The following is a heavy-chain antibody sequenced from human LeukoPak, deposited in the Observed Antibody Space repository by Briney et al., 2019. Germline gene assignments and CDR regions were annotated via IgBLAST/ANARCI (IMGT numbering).Heavy chain of an antibody. D-gene: IGHD3-3*01. CDR2: ISSNGGST. CDR3: ARAAHSGDFWSGYVDY. J-gene: IGHJ4*02. Sequence: GGSLRLSCAASGFTFSSYAMHWVRQAPGKGLEYVSAISSNGGSTYYANSVKGRFTISRDDSKNTLYLQMGSLRAEDMAVYYCARAAHSGDFWSGYVDYWGQGTLVTVSS. CDR1: GFTFSSYA. V-gene: IGHV3-64*01.